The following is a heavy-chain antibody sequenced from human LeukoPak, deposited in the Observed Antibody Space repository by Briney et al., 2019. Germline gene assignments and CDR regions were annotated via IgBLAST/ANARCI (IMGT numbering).Heavy chain of an antibody. J-gene: IGHJ4*02. Sequence: GGSLRLSCAASGFTFSSYSMNWVRQAPGKGLEWVSSISSSSSYIYYADSVKGRFTISRDNAKNSLYLQMSSLRAEDTAVYYCAGQGYSSGWFQGYWGQGTLVTVSS. V-gene: IGHV3-21*01. CDR2: ISSSSSYI. CDR1: GFTFSSYS. CDR3: AGQGYSSGWFQGY. D-gene: IGHD6-19*01.